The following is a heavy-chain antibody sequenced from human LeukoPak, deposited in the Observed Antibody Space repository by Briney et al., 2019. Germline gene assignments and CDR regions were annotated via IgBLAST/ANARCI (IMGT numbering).Heavy chain of an antibody. CDR3: ARVLTANSAKNYDFWSGPRYYFDY. J-gene: IGHJ4*02. V-gene: IGHV4-59*01. CDR1: GGSISNYY. Sequence: KPSETLSLTCTVSGGSISNYYWNWIRQSPGKGLEWIGYIYYSGSTNYNPSLKSRVTISVDTSKNQFSLKLSSVTAADTAVYYCARVLTANSAKNYDFWSGPRYYFDYWGQGTLVTVSS. CDR2: IYYSGST. D-gene: IGHD3-3*01.